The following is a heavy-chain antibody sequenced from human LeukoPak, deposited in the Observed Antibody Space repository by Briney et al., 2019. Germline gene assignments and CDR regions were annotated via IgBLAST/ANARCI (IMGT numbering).Heavy chain of an antibody. J-gene: IGHJ4*02. Sequence: KPSETLSLTCTVSGGSISSYYWSWIRQHPGKGLEWIGYIYYSGSTYYNPSLKSRVTISVDTSKNQFSLKLSSVTAADTAVYYCARDSTALLDYGGIDYWGQGTLVTVSS. D-gene: IGHD4-23*01. V-gene: IGHV4-59*06. CDR3: ARDSTALLDYGGIDY. CDR2: IYYSGST. CDR1: GGSISSYY.